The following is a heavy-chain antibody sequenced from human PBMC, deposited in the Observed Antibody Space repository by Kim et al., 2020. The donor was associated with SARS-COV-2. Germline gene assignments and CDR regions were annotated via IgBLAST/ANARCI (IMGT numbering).Heavy chain of an antibody. D-gene: IGHD3-10*01. V-gene: IGHV1-2*02. CDR2: GDT. CDR3: ARETFRAFDI. J-gene: IGHJ3*02. Sequence: GDTDYEEGFKGRVTMTRDTSISTAYMELSSLRSDDTSVYYCARETFRAFDIWGQGTMVTVSS.